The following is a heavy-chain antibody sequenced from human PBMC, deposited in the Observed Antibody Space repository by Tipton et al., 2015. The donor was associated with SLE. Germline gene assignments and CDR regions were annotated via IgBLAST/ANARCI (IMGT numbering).Heavy chain of an antibody. CDR2: IYGSGGT. D-gene: IGHD5-12*01. V-gene: IGHV4-4*07. CDR3: ARGGVGGYDYFDY. Sequence: TLSLTCTVSGDSISTYSWNWIRQPAGKGLEWVGRIYGSGGTYYNPSLKSRVTMSLDTSKNQFSLNLHSVTAADTAVYYCARGGVGGYDYFDYWGQGTLVTVS. J-gene: IGHJ4*02. CDR1: GDSISTYS.